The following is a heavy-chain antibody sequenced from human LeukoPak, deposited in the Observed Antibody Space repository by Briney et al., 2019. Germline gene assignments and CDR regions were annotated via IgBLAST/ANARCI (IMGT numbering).Heavy chain of an antibody. Sequence: ASVKVSCKASGGTFSSYAISWVRQAPGQGLGWMGGIIPIFGTANYAQKFQGRVTITADESTSTAYMELSSLRSEDTAVYYCARSGYSYGYLYRLPFDYWGQGTLVTVSS. CDR1: GGTFSSYA. CDR2: IIPIFGTA. D-gene: IGHD5-18*01. J-gene: IGHJ4*02. V-gene: IGHV1-69*01. CDR3: ARSGYSYGYLYRLPFDY.